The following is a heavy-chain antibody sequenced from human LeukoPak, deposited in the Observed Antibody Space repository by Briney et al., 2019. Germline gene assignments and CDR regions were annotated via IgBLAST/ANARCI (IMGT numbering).Heavy chain of an antibody. CDR2: ISSSSSYK. V-gene: IGHV3-21*01. CDR1: GFTFSSYS. Sequence: GGSLRLSCAASGFTFSSYSMNWVRQAPGRGLEGVSSISSSSSYKYYADSVKGRFTISRDNAKNSLYLQMNSLRAEDTAVYYCARAGGQLLHGFGYFEYWGQGTLVTVSS. J-gene: IGHJ4*02. CDR3: ARAGGQLLHGFGYFEY. D-gene: IGHD6-13*01.